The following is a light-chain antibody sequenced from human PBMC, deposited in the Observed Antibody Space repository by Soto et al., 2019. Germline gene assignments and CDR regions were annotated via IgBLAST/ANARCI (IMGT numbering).Light chain of an antibody. CDR2: STS. J-gene: IGLJ2*01. V-gene: IGLV7-43*01. CDR1: TVAVTSGHY. CDR3: LLYYGGALGV. Sequence: QTVVTQEPSMTVSPGGTVALTCASSTVAVTSGHYPNWVQQKPGQVPKSLIYSTSDKHSWTPARFSGSLLGGKAALTLSSVKTEDEAEYYCLLYYGGALGVFGGGTKLTVL.